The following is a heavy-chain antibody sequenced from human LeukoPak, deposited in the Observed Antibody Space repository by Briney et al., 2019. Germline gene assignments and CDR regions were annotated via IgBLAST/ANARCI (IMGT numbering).Heavy chain of an antibody. CDR1: GFTFSSYS. J-gene: IGHJ4*02. Sequence: GGSLRLSCAASGFTFSSYSMNWVRQAPGKGLEWVSSISSSSSYIYYADSVKGRFTISRDNAKNSLYLQMNSLRAEDTAVYYCARSAQYYDYVWGSYRPDFDYWGQGTLVTVSS. CDR2: ISSSSSYI. CDR3: ARSAQYYDYVWGSYRPDFDY. V-gene: IGHV3-21*01. D-gene: IGHD3-16*01.